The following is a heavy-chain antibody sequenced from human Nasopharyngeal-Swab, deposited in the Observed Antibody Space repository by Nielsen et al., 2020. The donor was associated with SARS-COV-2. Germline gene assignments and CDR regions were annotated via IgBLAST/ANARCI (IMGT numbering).Heavy chain of an antibody. CDR3: ARYVGGGAAGSFDP. J-gene: IGHJ5*02. V-gene: IGHV1-46*01. Sequence: WVRQAPGQGLEWMGIIKASGGSTSYAQKFQGRVTRTRDTSTSTVYMELSSLRSEDTAVYYCARYVGGGAAGSFDPWGQGTLVTVSS. D-gene: IGHD6-13*01. CDR2: IKASGGST.